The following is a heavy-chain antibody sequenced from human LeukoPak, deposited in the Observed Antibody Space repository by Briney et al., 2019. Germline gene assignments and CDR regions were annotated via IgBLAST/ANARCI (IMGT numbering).Heavy chain of an antibody. CDR1: GFTFSSYA. D-gene: IGHD3-10*01. CDR3: AKDGLLWFGELSWFDP. V-gene: IGHV3-23*01. Sequence: PGGSLRLSCAASGFTFSSYAMSWVRQAPGKGLEWVSAISGSGGSTYYADSVKGRFTISRDNSKNTLYLQMNSLRAEDTAVYYCAKDGLLWFGELSWFDPWGQGTLVTVSS. CDR2: ISGSGGST. J-gene: IGHJ5*02.